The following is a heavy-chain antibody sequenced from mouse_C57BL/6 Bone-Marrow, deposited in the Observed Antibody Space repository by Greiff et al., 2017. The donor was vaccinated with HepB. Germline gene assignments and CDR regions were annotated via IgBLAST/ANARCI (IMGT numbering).Heavy chain of an antibody. CDR2: IHPNSGST. CDR3: ARRDWYAMDY. D-gene: IGHD3-3*01. J-gene: IGHJ4*01. V-gene: IGHV1-64*01. CDR1: GYTFTSYW. Sequence: VQLKQPGAELVKPGASVKLSCKASGYTFTSYWMHWVKQRPGQGLEWIGMIHPNSGSTNYNEKFKSKATLTVDKSSSTAYMQLSSLTSEDSAVYYCARRDWYAMDYWGQGTSVTVSS.